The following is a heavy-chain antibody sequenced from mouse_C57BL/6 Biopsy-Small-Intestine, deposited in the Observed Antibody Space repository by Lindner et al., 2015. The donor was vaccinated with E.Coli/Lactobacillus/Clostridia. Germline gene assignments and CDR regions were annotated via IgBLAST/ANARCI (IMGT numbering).Heavy chain of an antibody. CDR3: ARSEGSAGFFDF. Sequence: VQLQESGPELVKPGASLKISCKASGNSFTGHYMHWVKQSHGNILDWIGFISPYNGLSSYNQKFKGKATLTVDKSSWTAYMELRSLTSEDSAVYYCARSEGSAGFFDFWGQGTSLTVSS. CDR1: GNSFTGHY. CDR2: ISPYNGLS. V-gene: IGHV1-31*01. D-gene: IGHD3-2*02. J-gene: IGHJ2*03.